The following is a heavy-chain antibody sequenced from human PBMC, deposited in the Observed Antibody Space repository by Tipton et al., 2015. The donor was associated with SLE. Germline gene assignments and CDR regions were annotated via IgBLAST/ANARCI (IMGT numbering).Heavy chain of an antibody. Sequence: LRLSCTVSGGSISSYYWSWIRQPAGKGLEWIGYIYYSGSTNYNPSLKSRVTISVDTSKNQFSLKLSSVTAADTAVYYCARALAIFGVVTSLDYWGQGTLVTVSS. CDR2: IYYSGST. CDR1: GGSISSYY. J-gene: IGHJ4*02. CDR3: ARALAIFGVVTSLDY. V-gene: IGHV4-59*01. D-gene: IGHD3-3*01.